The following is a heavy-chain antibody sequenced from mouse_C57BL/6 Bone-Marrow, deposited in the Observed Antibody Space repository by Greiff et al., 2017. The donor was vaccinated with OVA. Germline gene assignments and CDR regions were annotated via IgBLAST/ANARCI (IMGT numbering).Heavy chain of an antibody. CDR2: IYPRSGNT. CDR1: GYTFTSYG. CDR3: ARSYPRAMDY. Sequence: QVQLQQSGAELARPGASVKLSCKASGYTFTSYGISWVKQRTGQGLEWIGEIYPRSGNTYYNEKFKGEATLTADKSSSTAYMELRSLTSEDSAVYFCARSYPRAMDYWGQGTSVTVSS. D-gene: IGHD2-10*01. J-gene: IGHJ4*01. V-gene: IGHV1-81*01.